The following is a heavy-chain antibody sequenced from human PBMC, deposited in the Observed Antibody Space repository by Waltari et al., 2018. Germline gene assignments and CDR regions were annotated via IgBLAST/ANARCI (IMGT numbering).Heavy chain of an antibody. Sequence: EVQLLESGGGFGQHWESLTISCAASGLSFHEFAMSWVRQAPGKGLEWVAAVSKTGGSTFFVDSVKGRFTFSRDNYKSTVDLQMNSLRVEDTAVYYCVKSGASSYFFDSWGQGTLVTVSS. CDR1: GLSFHEFA. J-gene: IGHJ4*02. V-gene: IGHV3-23*01. D-gene: IGHD6-6*01. CDR3: VKSGASSYFFDS. CDR2: VSKTGGST.